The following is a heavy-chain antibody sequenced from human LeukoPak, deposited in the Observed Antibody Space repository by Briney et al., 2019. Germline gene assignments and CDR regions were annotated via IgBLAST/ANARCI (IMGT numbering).Heavy chain of an antibody. J-gene: IGHJ4*02. CDR3: ARYQNSSYDY. Sequence: ASVKVSCKASGGTFSSYAISWVRQAPGQVLEWMGRIIPIFGIANYAQKFQGRVTITADKSTSTAYMELSSLRSEDTAVYYCARYQNSSYDYWGQGTLVTVSS. D-gene: IGHD3-22*01. CDR1: GGTFSSYA. CDR2: IIPIFGIA. V-gene: IGHV1-69*04.